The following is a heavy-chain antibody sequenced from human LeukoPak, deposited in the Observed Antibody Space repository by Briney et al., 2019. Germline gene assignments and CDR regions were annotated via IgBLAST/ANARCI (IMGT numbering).Heavy chain of an antibody. J-gene: IGHJ4*02. CDR1: GGSFSGYY. CDR3: ARGPGRIAAAGRRKHYFDY. V-gene: IGHV4-34*01. Sequence: SETLSLTCAVYGGSFSGYYWSWVRQPPGKGLEWIGEINHSGSTNYNPSLKSRVTISVYTSKNQFSLKLSSVTAADPAVHYCARGPGRIAAAGRRKHYFDYWGQGTLVTVSS. D-gene: IGHD6-13*01. CDR2: INHSGST.